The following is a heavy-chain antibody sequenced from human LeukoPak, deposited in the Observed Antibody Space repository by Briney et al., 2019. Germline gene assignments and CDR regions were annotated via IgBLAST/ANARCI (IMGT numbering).Heavy chain of an antibody. Sequence: GGSLRLSCAASGFIFNNYAMSWVRQTPGKGLEWVSGISGSGGSTYYADSMKGRFTIPRDNSKNTLYLQMNSLRAEDTAVYYCARGRPRSSAEFGSWGQGTLVTVSS. CDR2: ISGSGGST. J-gene: IGHJ5*01. D-gene: IGHD1-14*01. V-gene: IGHV3-23*01. CDR3: ARGRPRSSAEFGS. CDR1: GFIFNNYA.